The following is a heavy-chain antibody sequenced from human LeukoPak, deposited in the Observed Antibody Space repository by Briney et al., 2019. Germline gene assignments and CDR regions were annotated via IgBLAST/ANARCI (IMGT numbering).Heavy chain of an antibody. Sequence: GGSLRLSCSASGFTFDRFAMHWVRQAPGKGLEYLSGIGSNGRSTHNADSVKGRFTITRDNSKNTLFLQMTSLRAEDTAVYYCVNQISGWVYWGQGTLVTVSS. V-gene: IGHV3-64D*06. CDR1: GFTFDRFA. J-gene: IGHJ4*02. CDR2: IGSNGRST. D-gene: IGHD6-19*01. CDR3: VNQISGWVY.